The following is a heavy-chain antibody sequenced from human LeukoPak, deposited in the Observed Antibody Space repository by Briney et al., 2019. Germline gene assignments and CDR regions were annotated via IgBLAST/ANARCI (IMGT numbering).Heavy chain of an antibody. D-gene: IGHD3-22*01. CDR2: INPSGGST. CDR1: GYTFTSSY. J-gene: IGHJ4*02. Sequence: GASVKVSCKASGYTFTSSYLHWVRQAPGQGLEWMGMINPSGGSTNYAQTFQGRVTMTSDTSTSTVYMELSSLRSEDTAIYYCARGYYDSSNWGQGTLVTVSS. V-gene: IGHV1-46*01. CDR3: ARGYYDSSN.